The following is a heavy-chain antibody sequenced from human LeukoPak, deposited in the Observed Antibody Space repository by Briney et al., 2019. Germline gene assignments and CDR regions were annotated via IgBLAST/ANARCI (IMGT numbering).Heavy chain of an antibody. Sequence: PGASVKVCCKASGYTFTSYGISWVRQAPGQGLEWMGWISAYNGNTNYAQKLQGRVTMTTDTSTSTAYMELRSLRSDDTAVYYCARDRQWLRRGYFDYWGQGTLVTVSS. D-gene: IGHD6-19*01. J-gene: IGHJ4*02. CDR3: ARDRQWLRRGYFDY. CDR2: ISAYNGNT. CDR1: GYTFTSYG. V-gene: IGHV1-18*01.